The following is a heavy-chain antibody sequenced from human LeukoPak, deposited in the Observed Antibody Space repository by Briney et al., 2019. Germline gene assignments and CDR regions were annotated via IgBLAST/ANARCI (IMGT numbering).Heavy chain of an antibody. Sequence: PSETLSLTCAVSGYSISSGYYWGWIRQPPGKGLEWIGSIYHSGSTYYNPSLKSRVTISVDTSKNQFSLKLSSVTAADTAVYYCARHGSPRIVVVPAAIVDAFDIWGQRTMVTVSS. CDR2: IYHSGST. D-gene: IGHD2-2*02. CDR3: ARHGSPRIVVVPAAIVDAFDI. V-gene: IGHV4-38-2*01. CDR1: GYSISSGYY. J-gene: IGHJ3*02.